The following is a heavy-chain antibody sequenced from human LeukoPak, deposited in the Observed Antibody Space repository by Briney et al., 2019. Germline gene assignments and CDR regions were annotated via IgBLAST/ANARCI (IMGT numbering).Heavy chain of an antibody. CDR3: ARVDYYDSSGFDY. CDR2: IYYSGST. D-gene: IGHD3-22*01. CDR1: GGSISSYY. J-gene: IGHJ4*02. V-gene: IGHV4-59*12. Sequence: SETLSLTCTVSGGSISSYYWSWIRQPPGKGLEWIGYIYYSGSTNYNPSLKSRVTISVDTSKNQFSLKLSSVTAADTAVYYCARVDYYDSSGFDYWGQGTLVTVSS.